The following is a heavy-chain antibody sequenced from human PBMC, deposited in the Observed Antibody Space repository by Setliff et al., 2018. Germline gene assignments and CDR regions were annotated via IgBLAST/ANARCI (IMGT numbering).Heavy chain of an antibody. D-gene: IGHD3-16*02. CDR3: ARDPLYRENLSRVFDF. J-gene: IGHJ3*01. CDR1: GFTFTDYG. V-gene: IGHV1-18*01. Sequence: GASVKVSCKSSGFTFTDYGITWVRQVPGQGLEWMGWINNYNFNTQYAQKFQGRVTVTTDTSTTTAYMELRSLRSDDTAVYYCARDPLYRENLSRVFDFWGQGTMVTV. CDR2: INNYNFNT.